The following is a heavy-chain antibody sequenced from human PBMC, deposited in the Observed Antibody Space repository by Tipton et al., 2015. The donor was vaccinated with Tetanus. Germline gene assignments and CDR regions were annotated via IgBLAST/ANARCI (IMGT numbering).Heavy chain of an antibody. J-gene: IGHJ4*02. V-gene: IGHV4-39*01. CDR2: IYYSGST. CDR3: ARTSIPAADYCFDY. D-gene: IGHD2-2*01. Sequence: TLSLTCTVSRGSISSSNYYWGWIRQPPGKGLEWIGSIYYSGSTYYNPSLKSRVTISVDTSKNQFSLKLSSVTAADTAVYYCARTSIPAADYCFDYLGPGKPGHRL. CDR1: RGSISSSNYY.